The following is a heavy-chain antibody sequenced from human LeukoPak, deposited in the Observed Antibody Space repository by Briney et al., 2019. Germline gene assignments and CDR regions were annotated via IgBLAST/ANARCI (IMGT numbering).Heavy chain of an antibody. J-gene: IGHJ4*02. Sequence: GGSLRLSCAVSGFTFSSYSMNWVRQAPGKGLEWVSYISSSSSTIYYADSVKGRFTISRDNAKNSLYLQMNSLRAEDTAVYYCARDKWLVPFDYWGQGTLVTVSS. V-gene: IGHV3-48*01. CDR2: ISSSSSTI. CDR3: ARDKWLVPFDY. CDR1: GFTFSSYS. D-gene: IGHD6-19*01.